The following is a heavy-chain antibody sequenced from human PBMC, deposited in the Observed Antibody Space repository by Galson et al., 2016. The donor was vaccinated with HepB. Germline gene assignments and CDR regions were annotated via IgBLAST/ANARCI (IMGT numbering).Heavy chain of an antibody. CDR1: GYSISSGYY. Sequence: ETLSLTCAVSGYSISSGYYWGWIRQPPGKGLEWIGSIYYSGTIYYNPSLKSRVTKSIDASKNQFSLKLSSVTAADTAVYYCARGDNPDYGDYASAYYYMDVWGKGTTVTVSS. J-gene: IGHJ6*03. V-gene: IGHV4-38-2*01. D-gene: IGHD4-17*01. CDR3: ARGDNPDYGDYASAYYYMDV. CDR2: IYYSGTI.